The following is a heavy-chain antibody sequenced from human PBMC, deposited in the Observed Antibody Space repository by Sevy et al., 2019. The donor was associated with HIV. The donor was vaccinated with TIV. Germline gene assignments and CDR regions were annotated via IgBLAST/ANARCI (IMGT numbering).Heavy chain of an antibody. J-gene: IGHJ3*02. CDR1: GGSISSGGYS. V-gene: IGHV4-30-2*01. CDR2: IYHSGST. Sequence: SETLSLTCAVSGGSISSGGYSWSWIRQPPGNGLEWIGYIYHSGSTYYNPSLKSRVTISVDRSKNQFSLKLSSVTAADTAVYYCARDSWDAFDIWGQGTMVTVSS. CDR3: ARDSWDAFDI.